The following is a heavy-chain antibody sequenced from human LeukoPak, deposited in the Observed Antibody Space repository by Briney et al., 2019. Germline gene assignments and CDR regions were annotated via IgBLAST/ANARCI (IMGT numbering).Heavy chain of an antibody. CDR3: ARDRPSDYYGMDV. CDR2: ISAYNGNT. V-gene: IGHV1-18*01. Sequence: RGASVKVSCTASGYTFTSYGTSWVRQAPGQGLEWMGWISAYNGNTNYAQKLQGRVTMTTDTSTSTAYMELRSLRSDDTAVYYCARDRPSDYYGMDVWGQGTTVTVSS. CDR1: GYTFTSYG. J-gene: IGHJ6*02.